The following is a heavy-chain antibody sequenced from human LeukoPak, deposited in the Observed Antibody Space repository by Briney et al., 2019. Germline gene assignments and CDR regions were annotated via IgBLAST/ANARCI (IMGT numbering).Heavy chain of an antibody. V-gene: IGHV3-53*01. CDR2: IHTRGDT. J-gene: IGHJ5*02. CDR3: IVFGDSNH. CDR1: GLTGSHNY. D-gene: IGHD4-17*01. Sequence: GGSLRLSCAASGLTGSHNYVSWVRQAPGKGLEWVSAIHTRGDTCYADSVKGRFTISRDTSKNTLYLQINSLRVEDTAVYYCIVFGDSNHWGQGTLVTVSS.